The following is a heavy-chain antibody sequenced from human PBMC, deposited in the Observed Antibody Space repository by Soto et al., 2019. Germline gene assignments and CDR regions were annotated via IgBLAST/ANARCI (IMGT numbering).Heavy chain of an antibody. CDR1: GFTFSSYW. J-gene: IGHJ6*02. D-gene: IGHD6-13*01. CDR3: ARIAASGRGWDV. CDR2: IKQDGSEE. Sequence: EVQLVESGGGLVQPGGSLRLSCVDSGFTFSSYWMSWVRQARVKGLEWVGNIKQDGSEENYVDSVKGRFTISRDNAKNSMYPQMNSLRAEDTAVYYCARIAASGRGWDVWGQGTTVVVSS. V-gene: IGHV3-7*01.